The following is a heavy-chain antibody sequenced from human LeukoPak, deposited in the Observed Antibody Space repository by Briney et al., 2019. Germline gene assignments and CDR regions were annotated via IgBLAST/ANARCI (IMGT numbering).Heavy chain of an antibody. CDR3: ARAMDV. J-gene: IGHJ6*02. CDR2: LHRDGST. CDR1: GLTVGGNY. Sequence: HPGGSLRLSCAASGLTVGGNYVTWVRQAPGKGLEWVSILHRDGSTFYTDSVKGRFTISRDNAKNSQYLQMNSLRAEDTAVYYCARAMDVWGQGTTVTVSS. V-gene: IGHV3-53*01.